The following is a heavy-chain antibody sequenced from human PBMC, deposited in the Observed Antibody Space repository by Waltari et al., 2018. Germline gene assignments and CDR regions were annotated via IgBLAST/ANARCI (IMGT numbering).Heavy chain of an antibody. V-gene: IGHV4-59*01. CDR3: ARGDTTGVFYYYMDV. J-gene: IGHJ6*03. CDR2: IYYPGTT. CDR1: GDTSSSYH. Sequence: QVLLQESGPELVKPSETLSLSCTVPGDTSSSYHWSWIRQPPGKGLEWIGYIYYPGTTNYNPSLKSRVTISLDTSKNQVSLELSSVTAADTAVYYCARGDTTGVFYYYMDVWGKGTTVTVSS. D-gene: IGHD4-17*01.